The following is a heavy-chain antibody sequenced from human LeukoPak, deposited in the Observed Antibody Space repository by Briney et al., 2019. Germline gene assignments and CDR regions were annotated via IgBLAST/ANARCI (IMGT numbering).Heavy chain of an antibody. CDR2: IYYSGGT. CDR3: ARRGDSSSWFPFDI. Sequence: SETLSLTCTVSGGSISSYYWSWIRQPPGKGLEWIGYIYYSGGTNYNPPLKSRVTISVDTSKNQFSLKLSSVTAADTAVYYCARRGDSSSWFPFDIWGQGTMVTVSS. D-gene: IGHD6-13*01. J-gene: IGHJ3*02. V-gene: IGHV4-59*08. CDR1: GGSISSYY.